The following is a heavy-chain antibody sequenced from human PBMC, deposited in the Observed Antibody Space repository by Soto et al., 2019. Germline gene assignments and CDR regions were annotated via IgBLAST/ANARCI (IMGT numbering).Heavy chain of an antibody. CDR1: GYTLTELS. V-gene: IGHV1-24*01. J-gene: IGHJ6*02. CDR2: FDPEDGET. CDR3: ATAVRGVVYYYYGMDV. Sequence: ASVKVSCKVSGYTLTELSMHWVRQAPGKGLEWMGGFDPEDGETIYAQKLQGRVTMTEDTSTDTAYMELSSLRSDDTAVYYCATAVRGVVYYYYGMDVWGQGTTVTVSS. D-gene: IGHD3-10*01.